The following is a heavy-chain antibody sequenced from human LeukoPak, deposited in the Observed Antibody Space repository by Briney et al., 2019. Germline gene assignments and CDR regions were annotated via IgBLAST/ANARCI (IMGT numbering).Heavy chain of an antibody. CDR2: ISSSSSYI. CDR3: ARVPIYVDTASRQDYAFDI. J-gene: IGHJ3*02. CDR1: GFTFSSYS. Sequence: PGGSLRLSCAASGFTFSSYSMNWVRQAPGKGLEWVSSISSSSSYIYYADSVKGRFTISRDNAKNSLYLQMNSLRAEDTAVYYCARVPIYVDTASRQDYAFDIWGQGTMVTVSS. D-gene: IGHD5-18*01. V-gene: IGHV3-21*01.